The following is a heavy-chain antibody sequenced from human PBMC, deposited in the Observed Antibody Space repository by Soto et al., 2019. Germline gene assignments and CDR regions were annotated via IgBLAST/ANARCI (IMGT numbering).Heavy chain of an antibody. CDR1: GLTVSGNY. CDR3: ARASSRWGSEAAY. CDR2: IYSDGST. Sequence: EVQLVESGGGWIHPGGPLRLSCAASGLTVSGNYMGWVRQAPGKGLEWVSGIYSDGSTIYADSVKGRFTIFRDNAKNTLYLEMNSLRAEDTAVYHCARASSRWGSEAAYWGQGTLVTVSS. J-gene: IGHJ4*02. D-gene: IGHD7-27*01. V-gene: IGHV3-53*01.